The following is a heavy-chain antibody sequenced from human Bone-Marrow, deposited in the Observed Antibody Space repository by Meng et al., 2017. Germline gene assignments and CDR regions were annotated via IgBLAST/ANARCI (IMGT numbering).Heavy chain of an antibody. Sequence: GESLKISCAASGFTFSSYGMHWVRQAPGKGLEWVAVIWYDGSNKYYADSVKGRFTISRDNSKNTLYLQMNSLRAEDTAVYYCAGVERNYGDVFDIWGQGTMVTVSS. J-gene: IGHJ3*02. V-gene: IGHV3-33*01. CDR3: AGVERNYGDVFDI. CDR1: GFTFSSYG. CDR2: IWYDGSNK. D-gene: IGHD1-7*01.